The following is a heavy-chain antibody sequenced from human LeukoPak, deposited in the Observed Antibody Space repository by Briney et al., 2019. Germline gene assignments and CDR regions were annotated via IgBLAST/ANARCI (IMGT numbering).Heavy chain of an antibody. D-gene: IGHD3-16*01. Sequence: GASVKVSCKASGYTFTGYYMHWVRQAPGQGLEWMGWINPNSGGTNYAQKFQGRVTMTRDTSISTAYMELSRLRSGDTAVFYCARGANYDYVWGSYNLWGQGTLVTVSS. CDR2: INPNSGGT. J-gene: IGHJ4*02. CDR3: ARGANYDYVWGSYNL. V-gene: IGHV1-2*02. CDR1: GYTFTGYY.